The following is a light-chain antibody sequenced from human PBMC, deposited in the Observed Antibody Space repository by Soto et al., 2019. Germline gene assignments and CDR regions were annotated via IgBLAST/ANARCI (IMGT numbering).Light chain of an antibody. V-gene: IGLV2-14*01. CDR1: RSDVGSYNY. Sequence: QSASVSGSPGQSIAISCTGTRSDVGSYNYVSWYQQHPGKPPKLMIYDVSNRPSGVSNRFSGSKSGNTASLTISGLQAEDEANYYCSSYTSSSTRVFGGGTKLTVL. CDR3: SSYTSSSTRV. CDR2: DVS. J-gene: IGLJ2*01.